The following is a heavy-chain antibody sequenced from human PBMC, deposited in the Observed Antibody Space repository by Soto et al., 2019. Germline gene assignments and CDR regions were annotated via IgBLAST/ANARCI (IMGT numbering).Heavy chain of an antibody. CDR3: ARGSYISRWYSLDY. CDR1: GYTFTSYG. D-gene: IGHD6-13*01. J-gene: IGHJ4*02. V-gene: IGHV1-18*04. CDR2: ISAHNGNT. Sequence: ASVKVSCKASGYTFTSYGISWVRQAPGQGLEWMGWISAHNGNTDYAQKFQGRVTMTTDTSTSTASMELRSLRSDDTAVYYCARGSYISRWYSLDYWGQGNLVTVSS.